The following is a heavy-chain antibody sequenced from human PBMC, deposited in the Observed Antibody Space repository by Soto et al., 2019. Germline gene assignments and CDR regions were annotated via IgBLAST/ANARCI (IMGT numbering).Heavy chain of an antibody. CDR2: ISSDGRNK. J-gene: IGHJ4*02. Sequence: QVQLVESGGGVVQPGRSLRLSCAASGFSFSSYTMHWVRQAPGKGLEWVAVISSDGRNKYYADPVKGRVTISRDNSKNTLYLQMNSLSSEDTAVYFWAREDIIVMVTAPNFACWGPGTLVNVSS. CDR3: AREDIIVMVTAPNFAC. D-gene: IGHD2-21*02. CDR1: GFSFSSYT. V-gene: IGHV3-30*04.